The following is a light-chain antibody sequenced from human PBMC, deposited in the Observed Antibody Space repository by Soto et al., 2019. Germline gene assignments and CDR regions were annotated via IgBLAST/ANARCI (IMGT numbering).Light chain of an antibody. V-gene: IGKV3-20*01. CDR2: GAS. J-gene: IGKJ4*01. CDR3: QQYQNWPLT. CDR1: QSVSSSY. Sequence: EIVLTQSPGTLSLSPGERATLSCRASQSVSSSYLAWYQQKPGQAPRLLIYGASGRATGIPDRFSGSGSGTDFTLTISSLQSEDFAVYYCQQYQNWPLTFGGGTKVEIK.